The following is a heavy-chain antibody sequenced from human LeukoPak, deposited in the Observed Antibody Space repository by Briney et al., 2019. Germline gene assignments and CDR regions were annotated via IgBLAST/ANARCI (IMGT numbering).Heavy chain of an antibody. Sequence: SEILSLTCTVSGGSISSYYWSWIRQPAGKGLQWIGRFYTSGSTNYNPSLKSRVTMSVDTSKNQFSLKLSSVTAADTAVYYCARAHYDFWSAYLDSWGQGTLVTVSS. CDR1: GGSISSYY. J-gene: IGHJ4*02. CDR2: FYTSGST. V-gene: IGHV4-4*07. CDR3: ARAHYDFWSAYLDS. D-gene: IGHD3-3*01.